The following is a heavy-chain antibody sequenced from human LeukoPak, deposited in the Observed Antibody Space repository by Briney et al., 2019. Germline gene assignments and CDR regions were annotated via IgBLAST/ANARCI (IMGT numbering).Heavy chain of an antibody. V-gene: IGHV3-11*01. Sequence: GGSLRLSCAASGFTFSDYYMSWIRQAPGKGLEWVSYTSSSGSTIYFADSVKGRFTISRDNAKNSLYLQMNSLRAEDTAVYYCARDYQSNYFDFWGQGTLVTVSS. J-gene: IGHJ4*02. D-gene: IGHD3-16*02. CDR2: TSSSGSTI. CDR3: ARDYQSNYFDF. CDR1: GFTFSDYY.